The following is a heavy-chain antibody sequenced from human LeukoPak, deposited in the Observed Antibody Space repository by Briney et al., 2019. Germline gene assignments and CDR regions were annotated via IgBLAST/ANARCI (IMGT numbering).Heavy chain of an antibody. D-gene: IGHD1-7*01. J-gene: IGHJ4*02. Sequence: PGGSLRLSCAASGFTFSSYAMSWVRQAPGKGLEWVSAISGSGGSTYYADSVKGRFTISRDNSKNSLYLHMNSLRAEDTAVYYCARDPRISGTTDYWGQGTLVTVSS. CDR3: ARDPRISGTTDY. CDR2: ISGSGGST. V-gene: IGHV3-23*01. CDR1: GFTFSSYA.